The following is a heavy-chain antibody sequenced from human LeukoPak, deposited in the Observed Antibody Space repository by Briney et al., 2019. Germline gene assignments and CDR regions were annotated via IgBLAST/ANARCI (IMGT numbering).Heavy chain of an antibody. CDR3: ASGYSYGFDAFDI. Sequence: SETLSLTCTVSGVSISSFYWSWIRQPPGKGLEWIGYLYYSGRTNYNPSLKSRVTISVDTSKNQFSLRLSSVTAADTAVYYCASGYSYGFDAFDIWGQGTMVTVSS. J-gene: IGHJ3*02. D-gene: IGHD5-18*01. CDR1: GVSISSFY. CDR2: LYYSGRT. V-gene: IGHV4-59*01.